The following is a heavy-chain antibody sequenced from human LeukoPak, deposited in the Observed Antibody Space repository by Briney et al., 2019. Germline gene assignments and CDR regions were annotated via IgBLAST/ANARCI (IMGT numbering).Heavy chain of an antibody. V-gene: IGHV3-21*04. J-gene: IGHJ5*02. Sequence: GGSLRLSCAASGFTFSSYSMNWVRQAPGKGLEWVSSISSSSSYIYYADSVKGRFTISRDNAKNSLYLQMNSLRAEDTAVYYCARGVIAYSGSHQPNWFDPWGQGTLVTVSS. CDR3: ARGVIAYSGSHQPNWFDP. D-gene: IGHD1-26*01. CDR2: ISSSSSYI. CDR1: GFTFSSYS.